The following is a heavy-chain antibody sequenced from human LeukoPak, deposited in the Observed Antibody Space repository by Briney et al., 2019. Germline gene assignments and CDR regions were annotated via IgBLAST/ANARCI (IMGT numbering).Heavy chain of an antibody. J-gene: IGHJ3*02. CDR1: GGSISSSSYY. D-gene: IGHD3-3*01. Sequence: SETLSLTCTVPGGSISSSSYYWGWIRQPPGKGLEWIGSIYYSGSTYYNPSLKSRVTISVDTSKNQFSLKLSSVTAADTAVYYCAREEVGYYDFWSGSMALDAFDIWGQGTMVTVSS. V-gene: IGHV4-39*07. CDR3: AREEVGYYDFWSGSMALDAFDI. CDR2: IYYSGST.